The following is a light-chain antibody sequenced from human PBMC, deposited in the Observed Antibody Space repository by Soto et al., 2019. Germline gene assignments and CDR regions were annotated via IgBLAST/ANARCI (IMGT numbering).Light chain of an antibody. Sequence: QSALTQPASVSGSPGQSITISCTGTSSDVGAYNSVSWYQQHPGKAPNLMIYEVSYRPSGVSNRFSGSKSGNTASLTISGLQAEDEADYYCSSYTSSSTLVVFGGGTKVTVL. CDR1: SSDVGAYNS. CDR3: SSYTSSSTLVV. CDR2: EVS. V-gene: IGLV2-14*01. J-gene: IGLJ2*01.